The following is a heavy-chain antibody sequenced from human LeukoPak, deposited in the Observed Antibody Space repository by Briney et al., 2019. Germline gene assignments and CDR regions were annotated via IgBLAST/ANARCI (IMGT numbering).Heavy chain of an antibody. V-gene: IGHV4-4*07. CDR2: IYTSGST. CDR1: GGSISSHY. CDR3: ARVRSGAYCGGDCAVDAFDI. Sequence: SETLSLTCTVSGGSISSHYWSWIRQPAGKGLEWIGRIYTSGSTNYNPSLKSRVTMSVDTSKNQFSLKLSSVTAADTAVYYCARVRSGAYCGGDCAVDAFDIWGQGTMVTVSS. D-gene: IGHD2-21*02. J-gene: IGHJ3*02.